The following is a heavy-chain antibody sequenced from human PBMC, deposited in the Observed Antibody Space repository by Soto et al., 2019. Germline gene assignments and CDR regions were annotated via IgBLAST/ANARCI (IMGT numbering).Heavy chain of an antibody. CDR3: ARGVRYYDFWSGYYPDNWFDP. V-gene: IGHV4-34*01. J-gene: IGHJ5*02. CDR1: GGSFSGYY. Sequence: SETLSLTCAVYGGSFSGYYWSWIRQPPGKGLEWIGEINHSGSTNYNPSLKSRVTISVDTSKNQFSLKLSSVTAADTAVYYCARGVRYYDFWSGYYPDNWFDPWGQGTLVTSPQ. CDR2: INHSGST. D-gene: IGHD3-3*01.